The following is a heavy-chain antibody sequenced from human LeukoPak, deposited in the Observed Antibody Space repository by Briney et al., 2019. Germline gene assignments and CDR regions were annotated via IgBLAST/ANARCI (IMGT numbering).Heavy chain of an antibody. J-gene: IGHJ6*03. D-gene: IGHD3-3*01. CDR3: AKGLEWLLPPDLGPGYMDV. Sequence: GGSLRLSCAASGFTFSSYAMSWVRQAPGKGLEWVSAISGSGGSTYYADSVKGRFTISRDNSKNTLYLQMNSLRAEDTAVYYCAKGLEWLLPPDLGPGYMDVWGKGTTVTVSS. CDR1: GFTFSSYA. V-gene: IGHV3-23*01. CDR2: ISGSGGST.